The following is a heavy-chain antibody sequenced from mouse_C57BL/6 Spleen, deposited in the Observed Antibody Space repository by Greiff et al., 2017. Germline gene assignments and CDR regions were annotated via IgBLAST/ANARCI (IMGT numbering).Heavy chain of an antibody. CDR3: ASGEEKDYFDY. V-gene: IGHV5-4*01. CDR2: ISDGGSYT. Sequence: EVQGVESGGGLVKPGGSLKLSCAASGFTFSSYAMSWVRQTPEKRLEWVATISDGGSYTYYPDNVKGRFTISRDNAKNNLYLQMSHLKSEDTAMYYCASGEEKDYFDYWGQGTTLTVSS. CDR1: GFTFSSYA. J-gene: IGHJ2*01.